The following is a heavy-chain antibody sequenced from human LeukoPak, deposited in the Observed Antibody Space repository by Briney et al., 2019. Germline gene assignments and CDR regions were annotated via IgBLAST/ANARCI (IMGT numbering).Heavy chain of an antibody. CDR2: IYYSGST. Sequence: SETLSLTCTVSGGSISSYYWSWIRQPPGKGLEWIGYIYYSGSTNYNPSLKSRVTISVDTSKNQFALKLSSVTAADTAVYYCVAAIAAAGSGWFDPWGQGTLLTVSS. CDR3: VAAIAAAGSGWFDP. CDR1: GGSISSYY. J-gene: IGHJ5*02. D-gene: IGHD6-13*01. V-gene: IGHV4-59*12.